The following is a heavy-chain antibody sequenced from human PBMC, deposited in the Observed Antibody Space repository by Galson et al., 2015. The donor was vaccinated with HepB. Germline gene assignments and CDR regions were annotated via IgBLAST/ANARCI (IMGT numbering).Heavy chain of an antibody. D-gene: IGHD6-19*01. CDR2: IRYDGSNK. J-gene: IGHJ6*02. V-gene: IGHV3-30*02. CDR1: GFTFSSYG. Sequence: SLRLSCAASGFTFSSYGMHWVRQAPGKGLEWVAFIRYDGSNKYYADSVKGRFTISRDNSKNTLYLQMNSLRAEDTAVYYCAKDQFDIAVAGDYYYYYGMDAWGQGTTVTVSS. CDR3: AKDQFDIAVAGDYYYYYGMDA.